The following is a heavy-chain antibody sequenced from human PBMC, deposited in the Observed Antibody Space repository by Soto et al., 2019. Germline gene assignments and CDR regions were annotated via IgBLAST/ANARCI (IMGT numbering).Heavy chain of an antibody. CDR1: GDSVSSNSAA. D-gene: IGHD6-6*01. CDR2: TYYRSKWYN. CDR3: ARDLGAVEYSSSDYGMDV. V-gene: IGHV6-1*01. Sequence: SQTLSLTCVISGDSVSSNSAARNWIRQSPSRGLEWLGRTYYRSKWYNDYAVSVKSRITINPDTSKNQFSLQLNSVTPEDTAVYYCARDLGAVEYSSSDYGMDVWVQGTTVTVSS. J-gene: IGHJ6*02.